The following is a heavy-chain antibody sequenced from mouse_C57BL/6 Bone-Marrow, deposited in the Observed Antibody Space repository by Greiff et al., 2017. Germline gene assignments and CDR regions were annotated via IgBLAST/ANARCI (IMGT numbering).Heavy chain of an antibody. CDR1: GFSLTSYG. Sequence: VQLMESGPGLVAPSQSLSITCTVSGFSLTSYGVDWVRQPPGKGLEWLGVIWGGGSTNYNSALMSRLSISKANSKGQVFLKMNSLQTDDTAMYYCAKHEAVWDYDEAWFAYWGQGTLVTVSA. D-gene: IGHD2-4*01. V-gene: IGHV2-9*01. CDR2: IWGGGST. CDR3: AKHEAVWDYDEAWFAY. J-gene: IGHJ3*01.